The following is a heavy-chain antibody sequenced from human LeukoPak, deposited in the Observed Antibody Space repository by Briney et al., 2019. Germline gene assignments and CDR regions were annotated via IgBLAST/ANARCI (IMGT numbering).Heavy chain of an antibody. Sequence: GGSLRLSCAASGFSFSDYYMNWIRQAPGKGLEWVSYISSSATYTDYAESVKGRFTVSRDNAKNTLYLQMNSLRAEDTAVYYCARDIAVSGNYFDYWGQGTLVTVSS. CDR3: ARDIAVSGNYFDY. J-gene: IGHJ4*02. CDR1: GFSFSDYY. V-gene: IGHV3-11*06. CDR2: ISSSATYT. D-gene: IGHD6-19*01.